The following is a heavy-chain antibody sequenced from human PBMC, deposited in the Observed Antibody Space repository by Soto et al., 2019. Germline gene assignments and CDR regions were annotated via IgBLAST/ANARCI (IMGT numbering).Heavy chain of an antibody. D-gene: IGHD6-25*01. CDR1: GFTFSSYS. Sequence: PGGSLRLSCAASGFTFSSYSMNWVRQAPGKGLEWVSSISSSSSYIYYADSVKGRFTISRDNAKNSLYLQMNSLRAEDTAVYYCARERLEDWYFDLWGRGTLVTVSS. J-gene: IGHJ2*01. CDR2: ISSSSSYI. V-gene: IGHV3-21*01. CDR3: ARERLEDWYFDL.